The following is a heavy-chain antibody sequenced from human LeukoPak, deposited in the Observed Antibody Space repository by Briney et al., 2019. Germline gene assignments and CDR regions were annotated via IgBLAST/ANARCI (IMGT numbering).Heavy chain of an antibody. V-gene: IGHV4-59*01. Sequence: PSETLSLTCTVSGGSISSYYWSWIRQPPGKGLEWIGYIYYSGSTNYNPSLKSRVTISVDTSKNQFSLKLSSVTAADTAVYYCARVFSYCTNGVCRDFDYWGQGTLVTVSP. CDR2: IYYSGST. CDR3: ARVFSYCTNGVCRDFDY. D-gene: IGHD2-8*01. CDR1: GGSISSYY. J-gene: IGHJ4*02.